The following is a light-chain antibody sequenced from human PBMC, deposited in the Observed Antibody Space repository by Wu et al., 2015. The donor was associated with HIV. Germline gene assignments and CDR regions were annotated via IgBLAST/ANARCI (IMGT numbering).Light chain of an antibody. J-gene: IGKJ5*01. CDR3: QQHSNWPLT. CDR2: AAS. CDR1: RSVSSA. Sequence: EVVLTQSPAALSISPGERATLSCRASRSVSSAVAWYQQRPGQAPRLLIYAASNRATGIPARFTGGGSGTDYSLTISSLEPEDFAVYYCQQHSNWPLTFGQGTRLEIK. V-gene: IGKV3-11*01.